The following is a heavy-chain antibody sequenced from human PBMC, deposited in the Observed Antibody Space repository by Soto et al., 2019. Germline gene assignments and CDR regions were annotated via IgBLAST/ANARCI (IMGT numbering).Heavy chain of an antibody. CDR3: ATEVLRFFAWSTAY. J-gene: IGHJ4*02. CDR1: GFTFDDYA. CDR2: ISWNSGSI. Sequence: PGGSLRLSCAASGFTFDDYAMHWVRQAPGKGLEWVSGISWNSGSIDYADSVKGRFTISRDNAKNSLYLQMNSLRAEDTALYYCATEVLRFFAWSTAYGGQGTRVT. V-gene: IGHV3-9*01. D-gene: IGHD3-9*01.